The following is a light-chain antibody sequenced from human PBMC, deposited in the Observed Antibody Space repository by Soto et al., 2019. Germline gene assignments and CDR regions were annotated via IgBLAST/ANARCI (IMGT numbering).Light chain of an antibody. J-gene: IGKJ1*01. Sequence: NVGAQCRTTMDLNSGERAKRSGLASQSVSNYLAWYQQKPGQAPRLLIYGASRRATGIPDRFTGSGSGTDFTLTNSRLEPEDFAVDYCQQYVSSPWACGQGTKVDIK. CDR3: QQYVSSPWA. CDR1: QSVSNY. CDR2: GAS. V-gene: IGKV3-20*01.